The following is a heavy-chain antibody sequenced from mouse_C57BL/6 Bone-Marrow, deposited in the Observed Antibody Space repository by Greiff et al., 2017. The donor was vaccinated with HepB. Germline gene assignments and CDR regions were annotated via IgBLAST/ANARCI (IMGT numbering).Heavy chain of an antibody. CDR2: ISSGSSTI. V-gene: IGHV5-17*01. J-gene: IGHJ1*03. CDR3: ARPPGSSPYWYFDV. Sequence: DVMLVESGGGLVKPGGSLKLSCAASGFTFSDYGMHWVRQAPENGLEWVAYISSGSSTIYYADTVKGRFTISRDNAKNTLFLQMTSLRSEDTAMYYCARPPGSSPYWYFDVWGTGTTVTVSS. D-gene: IGHD1-1*01. CDR1: GFTFSDYG.